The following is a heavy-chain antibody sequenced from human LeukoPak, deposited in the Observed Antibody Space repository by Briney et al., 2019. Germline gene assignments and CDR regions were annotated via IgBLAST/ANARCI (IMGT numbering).Heavy chain of an antibody. CDR3: ARGPGHGLRLRHHWFDP. CDR2: INHSGST. CDR1: GGSFSGYY. J-gene: IGHJ5*02. Sequence: SETLSLTCAVYGGSFSGYYWSWIRQPPGKGLEWIGEINHSGSTNYNPSLKSRVTISVDTSKNQFSLKLSSVTAADTAVYYCARGPGHGLRLRHHWFDPWGQGTLVTVSS. V-gene: IGHV4-34*01. D-gene: IGHD5-12*01.